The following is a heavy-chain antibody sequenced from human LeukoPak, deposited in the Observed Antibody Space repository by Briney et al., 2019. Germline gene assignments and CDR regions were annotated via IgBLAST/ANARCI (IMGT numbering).Heavy chain of an antibody. CDR2: IGGSGIRT. D-gene: IGHD2-2*03. V-gene: IGHV3-23*01. CDR3: AKDSHWILFDD. CDR1: GFTFTTYG. Sequence: GGSLRLSCSASGFTFTTYGMNWVRQAPGKGLEWVSGIGGSGIRTYHADSVKGRFTISRDNSKNTLYLQMNSLKDEDTAVYYCAKDSHWILFDDWGQGTLVTVSS. J-gene: IGHJ4*02.